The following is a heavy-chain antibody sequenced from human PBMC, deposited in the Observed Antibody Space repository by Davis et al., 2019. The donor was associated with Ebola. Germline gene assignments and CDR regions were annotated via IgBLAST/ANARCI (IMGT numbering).Heavy chain of an antibody. J-gene: IGHJ6*02. D-gene: IGHD3-16*01. Sequence: GSLRLSCAVYGGSFSGYYWSWIRQPPGKGLEWIGEINHSGSTNYNPSLKSRVTISVDTSKNQFSLKLSSVTAADTAVYYCVSWGVHAWGGGMDVWGQGTTVTVSS. CDR2: INHSGST. V-gene: IGHV4-34*01. CDR1: GGSFSGYY. CDR3: VSWGVHAWGGGMDV.